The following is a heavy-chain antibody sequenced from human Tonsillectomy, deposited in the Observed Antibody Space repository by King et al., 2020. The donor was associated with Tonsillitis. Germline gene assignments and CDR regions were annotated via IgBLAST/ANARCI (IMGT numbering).Heavy chain of an antibody. D-gene: IGHD3-22*01. V-gene: IGHV1-18*01. CDR3: GRSGFDSGGYGYYYYYYGMDV. CDR2: ISTYNSNI. Sequence: VQLVESGAEVKMPGASVKVSCKASGYTFTSYGISWVRQAPGQGLEWMGWISTYNSNINYAQKFQGRVTMTTDTSTSTVYMELRSLRSDDTAVYYCGRSGFDSGGYGYYYYYYGMDVWGQGTTVTVSS. CDR1: GYTFTSYG. J-gene: IGHJ6*02.